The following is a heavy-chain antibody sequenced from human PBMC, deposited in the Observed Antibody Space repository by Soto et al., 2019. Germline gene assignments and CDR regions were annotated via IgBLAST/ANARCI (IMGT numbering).Heavy chain of an antibody. V-gene: IGHV3-23*01. CDR3: AKSLVRGFDY. J-gene: IGHJ4*02. CDR2: ISGRGGSI. Sequence: EVSLLESGGGLIQPGESLRLSCEASGFNFSSYAMHWVRQAPGKGLEWVSSISGRGGSIFYADSVKGRFTISRDQSSDTLYLQMDALRAEDTAVYYCAKSLVRGFDYWGQGTLVTVSS. CDR1: GFNFSSYA. D-gene: IGHD3-10*01.